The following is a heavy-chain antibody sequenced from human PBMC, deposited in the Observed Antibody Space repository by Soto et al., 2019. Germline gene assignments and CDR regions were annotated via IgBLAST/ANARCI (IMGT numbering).Heavy chain of an antibody. Sequence: GGSLRLSXAASGFTFSSYAMSWVRQAPGKGLEWVSAISGSGGSTYYADSVKGRFTISRDNSKNTLYLQMNSLRAEDTAVYYCAKEQLAPLYYYYGMDVWGQGTTVTVSS. D-gene: IGHD6-6*01. V-gene: IGHV3-23*01. CDR1: GFTFSSYA. CDR3: AKEQLAPLYYYYGMDV. CDR2: ISGSGGST. J-gene: IGHJ6*02.